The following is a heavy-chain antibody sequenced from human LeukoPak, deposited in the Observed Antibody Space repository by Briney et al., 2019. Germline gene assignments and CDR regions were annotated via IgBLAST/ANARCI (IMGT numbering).Heavy chain of an antibody. V-gene: IGHV4-39*01. CDR1: GGSISSSSYY. Sequence: SETLSLTCTVSGGSISSSSYYWGWIRQPPGKGLEWIGSICYSGSTYYNPSLKSRVTISVDTSKNQFSLKLSSVTAADTAVYYCARRYYYDSSGYYQGYYFDYWGQGTLVTVSS. D-gene: IGHD3-22*01. CDR3: ARRYYYDSSGYYQGYYFDY. J-gene: IGHJ4*02. CDR2: ICYSGST.